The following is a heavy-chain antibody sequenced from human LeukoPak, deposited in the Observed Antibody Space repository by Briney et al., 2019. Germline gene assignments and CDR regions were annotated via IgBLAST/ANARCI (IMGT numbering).Heavy chain of an antibody. V-gene: IGHV3-23*01. D-gene: IGHD6-13*01. CDR3: AKDSRYSSSPLDY. CDR2: ISGSGGST. CDR1: GFTFSSYA. Sequence: GGSLRLSCAASGFTFSSYAMSWVRQAPGKGLEWVSAISGSGGSTYYADSVKGRFTISRDDSKNTLYLQMNSLRAEDTAVYYCAKDSRYSSSPLDYWGQGTLVTVSS. J-gene: IGHJ4*02.